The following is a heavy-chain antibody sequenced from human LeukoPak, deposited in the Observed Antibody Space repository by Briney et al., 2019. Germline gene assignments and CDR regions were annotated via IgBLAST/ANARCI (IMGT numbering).Heavy chain of an antibody. V-gene: IGHV4-4*07. CDR3: ARDYVVRGVLDY. CDR2: IYTSGST. Sequence: SETLSLTCTVSGGSISSYYWSWIRQPAGKGLEWIGRIYTSGSTNYNPSLKSRVTMSVDTSKNQFSLKLSSVTAADTAVYYGARDYVVRGVLDYWGQGTLVTVSS. D-gene: IGHD3-10*01. CDR1: GGSISSYY. J-gene: IGHJ4*02.